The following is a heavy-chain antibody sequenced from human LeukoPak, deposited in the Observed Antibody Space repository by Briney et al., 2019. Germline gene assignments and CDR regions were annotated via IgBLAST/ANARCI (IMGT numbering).Heavy chain of an antibody. CDR2: IYYSGST. V-gene: IGHV4-59*01. Sequence: SETLSLTCTVSGGSISSYYWSWIRQPPGKGLEWIGYIYYSGSTNYNPSLKSRVTISVDTSKNQFSLKLSSVTAADTAVYYCARAFNFWSAKPPPRFDPWGQGTLVTVSS. CDR1: GGSISSYY. J-gene: IGHJ5*02. CDR3: ARAFNFWSAKPPPRFDP. D-gene: IGHD3-3*01.